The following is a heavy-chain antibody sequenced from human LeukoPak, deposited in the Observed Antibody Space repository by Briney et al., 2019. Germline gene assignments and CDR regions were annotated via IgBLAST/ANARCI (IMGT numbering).Heavy chain of an antibody. CDR3: ARGNYYENSGYWVLSAFDI. J-gene: IGHJ3*02. Sequence: GGSLRLSCAASGFSISNYEMNWVRQAPGKGLEWVSYISSSGSTTYYADSVKGRFTISRDNAKNSLYLQMNRLRAEDTAVYYCARGNYYENSGYWVLSAFDIWGQGTMVTVSS. CDR2: ISSSGSTT. D-gene: IGHD3-22*01. V-gene: IGHV3-48*03. CDR1: GFSISNYE.